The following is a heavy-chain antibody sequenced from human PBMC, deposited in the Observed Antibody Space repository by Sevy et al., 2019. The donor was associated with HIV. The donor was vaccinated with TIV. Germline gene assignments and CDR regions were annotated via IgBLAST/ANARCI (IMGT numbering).Heavy chain of an antibody. CDR1: GFTFSDYY. D-gene: IGHD2-21*01. CDR2: ISGTGGYT. V-gene: IGHV3-23*01. CDR3: AKDGLLISVAY. Sequence: GGSLRLSCAASGFTFSDYYMSWIRQAPGKGLEWVSSISGTGGYTYYADSVKGRFTISRDSSKNTVSLQMNSLRAEDTAVYYCAKDGLLISVAYWGQGTLVTVSS. J-gene: IGHJ4*02.